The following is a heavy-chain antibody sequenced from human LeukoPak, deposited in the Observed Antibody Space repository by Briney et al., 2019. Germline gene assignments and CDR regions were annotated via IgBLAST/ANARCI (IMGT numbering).Heavy chain of an antibody. V-gene: IGHV4-34*01. CDR2: INHSGST. CDR1: GGSISSYY. CDR3: ARVRGPYSSSWSFAY. J-gene: IGHJ4*02. Sequence: SETLSLTCTVSGGSISSYYWSWIRQPPGKGLEWIGEINHSGSTNYNPSLKSRVTISVDTSKNQFSLKLNSVTAADTAVYYCARVRGPYSSSWSFAYWGQGTLVTVSS. D-gene: IGHD6-13*01.